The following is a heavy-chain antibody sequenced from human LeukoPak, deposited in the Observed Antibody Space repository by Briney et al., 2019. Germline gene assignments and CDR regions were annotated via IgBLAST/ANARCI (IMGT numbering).Heavy chain of an antibody. J-gene: IGHJ4*02. V-gene: IGHV4-59*08. Sequence: SETLSLTCTVSGVSISNYYWSWIRQPPGKGLEWIGYIYYNGSTNYNPSLKSRVSISVDTSKNQFSLKLSSVTAADTAVYYCTRNYDFWSAVVWGFDYWGQGTLVTVSS. CDR2: IYYNGST. D-gene: IGHD3-3*01. CDR3: TRNYDFWSAVVWGFDY. CDR1: GVSISNYY.